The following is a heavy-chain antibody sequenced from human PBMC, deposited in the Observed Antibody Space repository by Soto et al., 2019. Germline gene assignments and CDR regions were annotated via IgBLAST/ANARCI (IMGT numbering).Heavy chain of an antibody. V-gene: IGHV3-13*01. CDR2: IGTAGDT. D-gene: IGHD1-26*01. CDR1: GFTFSSYD. Sequence: GGSLRLSCAASGFTFSSYDMHWVRQAPGKGLEWVSAIGTAGDTYYPGSVKGRFTISRENAKNSLYLQMNSLRAEDTAVYYCARPLYSGSYYYDYWGQGTLVTVSS. CDR3: ARPLYSGSYYYDY. J-gene: IGHJ4*02.